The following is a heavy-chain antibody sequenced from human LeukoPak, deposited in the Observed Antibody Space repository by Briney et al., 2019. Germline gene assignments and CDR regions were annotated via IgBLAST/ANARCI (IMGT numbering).Heavy chain of an antibody. D-gene: IGHD4-17*01. CDR3: TREEYYGDYDYFDY. V-gene: IGHV3-49*04. Sequence: PGGSLRLSCAASGFTFSSYSMNWVRQAPGKGLEWVGFIRSKAYGGTTEYAASVKGRFTISRDDSKSIAYLQMNSLKTEDTAVYYCTREEYYGDYDYFDYWGQGTLVTVSS. CDR2: IRSKAYGGTT. CDR1: GFTFSSYS. J-gene: IGHJ4*02.